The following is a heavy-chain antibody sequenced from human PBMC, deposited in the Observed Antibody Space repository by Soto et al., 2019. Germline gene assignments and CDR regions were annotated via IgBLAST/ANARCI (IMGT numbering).Heavy chain of an antibody. J-gene: IGHJ4*02. V-gene: IGHV5-51*01. CDR3: AREAGQGSSSYYFDY. Sequence: GESLKISCKGSGYSFTSYWIGWVRQMPGKGLEGMGIIYPGDSDTRYSPSFQGQVTISADKSISTAYLQWSSLKASDTAMYYCAREAGQGSSSYYFDYWGQGTMVTVSS. D-gene: IGHD6-6*01. CDR2: IYPGDSDT. CDR1: GYSFTSYW.